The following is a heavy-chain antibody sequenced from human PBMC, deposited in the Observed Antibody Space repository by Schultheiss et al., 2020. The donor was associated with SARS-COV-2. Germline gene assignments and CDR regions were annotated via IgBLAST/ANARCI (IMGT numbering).Heavy chain of an antibody. D-gene: IGHD1-26*01. CDR2: INHEGTNT. CDR3: ARFGRGSYLDY. J-gene: IGHJ4*02. Sequence: GESLKISCAASGFTLSTYWMHWVRQVPGKGLVWVSRINHEGTNTVYADSVKGRFTISRDNAKNTLYLQMNSLRAEDTAVYYCARFGRGSYLDYWGQGTLVTVSS. V-gene: IGHV3-74*01. CDR1: GFTLSTYW.